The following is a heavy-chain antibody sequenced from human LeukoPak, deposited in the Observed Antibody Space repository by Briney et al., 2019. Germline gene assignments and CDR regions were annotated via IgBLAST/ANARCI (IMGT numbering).Heavy chain of an antibody. V-gene: IGHV4-4*08. CDR2: IYYSGST. D-gene: IGHD6-19*01. CDR1: GGSVSDYY. Sequence: SETLSLTCTISGGSVSDYYWSWIRQPPGKGLEWIGYIYYSGSTNYNPSLKSRVTISVDTSKNQFSLKLSSVTAADTAVYYCARDLHLSSGWYEGNGWFDPWGQGTLVTVSS. CDR3: ARDLHLSSGWYEGNGWFDP. J-gene: IGHJ5*02.